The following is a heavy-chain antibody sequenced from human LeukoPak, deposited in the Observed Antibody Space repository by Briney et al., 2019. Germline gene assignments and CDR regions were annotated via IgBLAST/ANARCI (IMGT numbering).Heavy chain of an antibody. Sequence: SETLSLTCAVYGGSFSGYYWSWIRQPPGKGLEWIGEINHSGSTNYNPSLKSRVTISVDTSKNQFSLKLSSVTAADTAVYYCARGRGGYSSSSGLGYWGQGTLVTVSS. CDR2: INHSGST. J-gene: IGHJ4*02. CDR3: ARGRGGYSSSSGLGY. V-gene: IGHV4-34*01. D-gene: IGHD6-6*01. CDR1: GGSFSGYY.